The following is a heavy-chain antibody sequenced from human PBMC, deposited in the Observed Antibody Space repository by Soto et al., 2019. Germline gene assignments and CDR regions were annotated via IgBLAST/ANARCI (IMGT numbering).Heavy chain of an antibody. CDR2: IIPIFGTA. J-gene: IGHJ4*02. Sequence: SVKVSCKASGGTFSSYAISWVRQAPGQGLEWMGGIIPIFGTANYAQKFQGRVTITADESTSTAYMELSSLRSEDTAVYYCARDRDYYDSSGYYPWFDYWGQGTLVTLSS. V-gene: IGHV1-69*13. CDR1: GGTFSSYA. D-gene: IGHD3-22*01. CDR3: ARDRDYYDSSGYYPWFDY.